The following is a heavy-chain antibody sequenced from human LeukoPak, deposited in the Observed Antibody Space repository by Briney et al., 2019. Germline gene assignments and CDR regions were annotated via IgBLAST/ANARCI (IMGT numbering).Heavy chain of an antibody. D-gene: IGHD6-19*01. CDR3: ARESDSSGWYDY. CDR1: GFTFDDYA. CDR2: ISGDGGST. J-gene: IGHJ4*02. V-gene: IGHV3-43*02. Sequence: GGSLRLSCAASGFTFDDYAIHWVRQAPGKGLEWVSLISGDGGSTFYADSVRGRFTISRDNSKNSLYLQMSSLRSEDTALYFCARESDSSGWYDYWGQGTLVTVSS.